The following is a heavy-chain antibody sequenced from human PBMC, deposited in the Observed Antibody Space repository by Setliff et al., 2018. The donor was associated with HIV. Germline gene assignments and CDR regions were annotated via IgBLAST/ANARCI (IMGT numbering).Heavy chain of an antibody. CDR2: INHSGST. V-gene: IGHV4-34*01. CDR1: GESFSGYY. D-gene: IGHD5-12*01. Sequence: PSETLSLTCAVYGESFSGYYWSWIRQPPGKGLEWIGEINHSGSTNYNPSLKSRVTMSVDTSKNQFSLKLNSVTAADTAVYYCARGAPRGRLRFPNWFDPWGQGTLVTVSS. J-gene: IGHJ5*02. CDR3: ARGAPRGRLRFPNWFDP.